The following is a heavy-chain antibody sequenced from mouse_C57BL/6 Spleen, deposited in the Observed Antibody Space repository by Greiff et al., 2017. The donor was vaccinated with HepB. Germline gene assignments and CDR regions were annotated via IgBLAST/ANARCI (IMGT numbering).Heavy chain of an antibody. CDR3: ARSDGYYLDY. CDR1: GYTFTDYY. J-gene: IGHJ2*01. Sequence: DVQLQESGPVLVKPGASVKMSCKASGYTFTDYYMNWVKQSHGKSLEWIGVINPYNGGTSYNQKFKGKATLTVDKSSSTAYMELNSLTSEDSAVYYCARSDGYYLDYWGQGTTLTVSS. D-gene: IGHD2-3*01. CDR2: INPYNGGT. V-gene: IGHV1-19*01.